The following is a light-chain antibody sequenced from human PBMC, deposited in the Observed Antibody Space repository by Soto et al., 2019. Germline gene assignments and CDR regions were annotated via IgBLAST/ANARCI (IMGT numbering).Light chain of an antibody. CDR2: DVS. J-gene: IGLJ2*01. Sequence: QSALTQPRSVSGSPGQSVTISCNGTSSDVGGYNYVSWYQQHPGKAPKVMIYDVSKRPSGVPDRFSGSKSGNTASLTISGLQAEDEADYYCCSSAGSFTSVFGGGTKLTVL. V-gene: IGLV2-11*01. CDR3: CSSAGSFTSV. CDR1: SSDVGGYNY.